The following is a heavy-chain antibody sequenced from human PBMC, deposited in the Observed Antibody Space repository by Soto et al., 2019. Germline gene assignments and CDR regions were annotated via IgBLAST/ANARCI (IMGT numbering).Heavy chain of an antibody. CDR1: GFTFSGYG. J-gene: IGHJ4*02. D-gene: IGHD2-8*01. CDR2: ISYDGSNK. Sequence: QVQLVESGGGVVQSGKSLTLSCSASGFTFSGYGMHWVRQAPGKGLEWLATISYDGSNKYYADFVRGRFTISRDNSKNIQYLQMNSMEAEDTVLYCWAKRLFNGDDTAFDYWGLGTPVTVSS. CDR3: AKRLFNGDDTAFDY. V-gene: IGHV3-30*18.